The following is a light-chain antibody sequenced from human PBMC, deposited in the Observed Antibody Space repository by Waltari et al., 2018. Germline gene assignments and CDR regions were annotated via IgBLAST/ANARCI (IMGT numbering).Light chain of an antibody. V-gene: IGKV3-20*01. CDR2: DTS. CDR3: QHYVRLPAT. Sequence: EIVLTQSPGTPSLSPGERATLSCRARKSVSRTLAWYQQKPGQAPRLLIYDTSNRATGIPDRFSGSGSGTDFSLTISRLEPEDVAVYFCQHYVRLPATFGQGTKVEIK. CDR1: KSVSRT. J-gene: IGKJ1*01.